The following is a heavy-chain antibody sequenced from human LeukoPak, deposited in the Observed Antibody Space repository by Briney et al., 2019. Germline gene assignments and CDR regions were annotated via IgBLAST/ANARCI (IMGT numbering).Heavy chain of an antibody. D-gene: IGHD2-15*01. Sequence: SETLTLTCTVSGGSISRNYWSWIRKSPGRGLEWIGYIYYSGSTNYNPSLKSRVTISVDTSKNQFSLKLSSVTAADTAVYYCARGYCSGGSCYSTRVFDYWGQGTLVTVSS. CDR3: ARGYCSGGSCYSTRVFDY. CDR2: IYYSGST. V-gene: IGHV4-59*01. J-gene: IGHJ4*02. CDR1: GGSISRNY.